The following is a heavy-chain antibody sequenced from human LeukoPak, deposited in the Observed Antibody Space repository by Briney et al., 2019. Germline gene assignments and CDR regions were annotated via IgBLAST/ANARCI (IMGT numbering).Heavy chain of an antibody. J-gene: IGHJ4*02. CDR3: ARPRAYDSRDLDY. CDR1: GFTFSSYW. D-gene: IGHD3-16*01. V-gene: IGHV3-74*01. CDR2: IDTDGTDT. Sequence: PGGSLRLSCAVSGFTFSSYWMHWVRQAPGKELVRVSRIDTDGTDTAYADSVKGRFTISRDNAKNTLHLQMNSLRAEDTAVYYCARPRAYDSRDLDYWGQGALVTVSS.